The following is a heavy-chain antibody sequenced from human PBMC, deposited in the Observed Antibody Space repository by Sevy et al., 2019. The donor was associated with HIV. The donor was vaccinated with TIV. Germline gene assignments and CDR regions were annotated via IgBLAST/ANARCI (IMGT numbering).Heavy chain of an antibody. CDR1: GFAFSSSW. J-gene: IGHJ6*02. CDR2: IKQDGSEE. CDR3: ARLCTGFIYYYYYGMDV. V-gene: IGHV3-7*01. Sequence: GGSLRLSCAASGFAFSSSWMTWVRQAPGKGLEWVANIKQDGSEEYYVDFLKGRFTISRDNAKNSLYLQMNSLRAEDTAVYYCARLCTGFIYYYYYGMDVWGQGTTVTVSS. D-gene: IGHD2-2*01.